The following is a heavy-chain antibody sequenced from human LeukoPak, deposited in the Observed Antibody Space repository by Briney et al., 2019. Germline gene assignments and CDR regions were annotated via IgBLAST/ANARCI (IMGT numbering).Heavy chain of an antibody. D-gene: IGHD2-2*02. CDR1: IFTFSYYA. CDR2: ISAGGGST. V-gene: IGHV3-23*01. Sequence: PGGSLRLSCAASIFTFSYYAMSWVRQATGKGLEWVSSISAGGGSTYYADSVKGRFTISRDNSKNTLYLQMNSLRAEDTAVYYCAKVLSTIPKSPFDYWGQGTLVTVSS. J-gene: IGHJ4*02. CDR3: AKVLSTIPKSPFDY.